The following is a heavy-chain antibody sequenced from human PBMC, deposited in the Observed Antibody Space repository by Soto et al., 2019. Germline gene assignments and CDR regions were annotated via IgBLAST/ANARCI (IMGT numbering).Heavy chain of an antibody. CDR2: MNPNRGNT. CDR3: ASSRACSGGSFYLRGFDP. J-gene: IGHJ5*02. D-gene: IGHD2-15*01. V-gene: IGHV1-8*01. Sequence: QVQLVQSGAEVKKPGASVKVSCKAYGYTFTSYDSNWERQATGPGLEWMGWMNPNRGNTGNAQKVQGRVTMTRNTSIITAYMELSSLRSEDTAVYYCASSRACSGGSFYLRGFDPWVQGTLVTVSS. CDR1: GYTFTSYD.